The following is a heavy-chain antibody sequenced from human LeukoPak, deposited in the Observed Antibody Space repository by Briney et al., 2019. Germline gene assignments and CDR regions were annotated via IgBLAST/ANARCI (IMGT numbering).Heavy chain of an antibody. CDR1: GFTFSSYA. CDR3: ARDPPYYYDSSGYFGAFDI. D-gene: IGHD3-22*01. Sequence: GKSLRLPCAASGFTFSSYAMHWVRQAPGKGLEWVAVISYDGSNKYYADSVKGRFTISRDNSKNTLYLQMNSLRAEDTAVYYCARDPPYYYDSSGYFGAFDIWGQGTMVTVSS. J-gene: IGHJ3*02. V-gene: IGHV3-30*04. CDR2: ISYDGSNK.